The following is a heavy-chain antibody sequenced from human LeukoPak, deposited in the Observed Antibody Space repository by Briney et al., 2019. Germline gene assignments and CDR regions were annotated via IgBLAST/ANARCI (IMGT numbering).Heavy chain of an antibody. J-gene: IGHJ4*02. V-gene: IGHV5-51*01. Sequence: GESLKISCKGSGYSFTSYWGGWVRQMPGKGLEWMGIIYPGDSDTRYNPSFRGQVTISAEKSISTAYLQWSSLKASDTAMYYCARRRSCSGGSCYEGFDYWGQGTLVTVSS. D-gene: IGHD2-15*01. CDR2: IYPGDSDT. CDR1: GYSFTSYW. CDR3: ARRRSCSGGSCYEGFDY.